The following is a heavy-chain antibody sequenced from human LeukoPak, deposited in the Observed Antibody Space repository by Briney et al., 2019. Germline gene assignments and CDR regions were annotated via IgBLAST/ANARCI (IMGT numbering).Heavy chain of an antibody. CDR3: AREGGYSSSSPYYYMDV. CDR2: IIPIFGTA. J-gene: IGHJ6*03. V-gene: IGHV1-69*05. Sequence: GSSVKVSCKASGGTFSSYAISWVRQAPGQGLEWMGGIIPIFGTANYAQKFQGRVTITTDESTSTAYMEPSSLRSEDTAVYYCAREGGYSSSSPYYYMDVWGKGTTVTVSS. CDR1: GGTFSSYA. D-gene: IGHD6-6*01.